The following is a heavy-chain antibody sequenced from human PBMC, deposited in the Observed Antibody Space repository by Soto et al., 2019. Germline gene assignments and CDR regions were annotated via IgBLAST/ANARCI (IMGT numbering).Heavy chain of an antibody. Sequence: SETLSLTCAVYGGSISGSYWSWIRQSPGKGLEWLGYVYYTGSTNYSPSLRSRVSISVDTSKNEFSLRLSSVTAADTAVYFCARSVAVPGAHIDYWGQGTQVTVSS. J-gene: IGHJ4*02. V-gene: IGHV4-59*01. CDR3: ARSVAVPGAHIDY. CDR2: VYYTGST. D-gene: IGHD6-19*01. CDR1: GGSISGSY.